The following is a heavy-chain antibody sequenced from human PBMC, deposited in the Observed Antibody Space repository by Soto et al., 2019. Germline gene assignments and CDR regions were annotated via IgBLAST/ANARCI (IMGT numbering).Heavy chain of an antibody. CDR2: ISGSGGST. CDR3: AKDQGTMIVVRYGMDV. D-gene: IGHD3-22*01. CDR1: GFTFSSYA. V-gene: IGHV3-23*01. J-gene: IGHJ6*02. Sequence: GGSLRLSCAASGFTFSSYAMSWVRQAPGKGLEWVSAISGSGGSTYYADSVKGRFTISRDNSKNTLYLQMNSLRAEDTAVCYCAKDQGTMIVVRYGMDVWGQGTTVTVSS.